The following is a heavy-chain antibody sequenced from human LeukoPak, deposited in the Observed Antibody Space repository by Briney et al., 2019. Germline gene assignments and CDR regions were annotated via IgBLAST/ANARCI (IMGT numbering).Heavy chain of an antibody. D-gene: IGHD1-26*01. J-gene: IGHJ4*02. CDR2: IYYSGST. CDR1: GGSISSYY. CDR3: ATAVGDFDY. Sequence: PSESLSLTCTVSGGSISSYYWSWIRQPPGKGLEWIGYIYYSGSTNYNPSLKSRVTISIDTSKNQFSLKLSSVTAADTAVYYCATAVGDFDYWGQGTPVTVSS. V-gene: IGHV4-59*01.